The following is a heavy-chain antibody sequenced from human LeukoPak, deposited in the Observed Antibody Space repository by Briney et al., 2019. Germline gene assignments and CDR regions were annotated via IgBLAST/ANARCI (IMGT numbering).Heavy chain of an antibody. J-gene: IGHJ4*02. Sequence: ASVKVSCKASGYTFTGYYMHWVRQAPGQGLEWMGWINPNSGGTNYAQKFQGRVTMTTDTSTSTAYMELRSLRSDDTAVYYCARSTPSSGYYLGYDFDYWGQGTLVTVSS. D-gene: IGHD3-22*01. CDR3: ARSTPSSGYYLGYDFDY. V-gene: IGHV1-2*02. CDR2: INPNSGGT. CDR1: GYTFTGYY.